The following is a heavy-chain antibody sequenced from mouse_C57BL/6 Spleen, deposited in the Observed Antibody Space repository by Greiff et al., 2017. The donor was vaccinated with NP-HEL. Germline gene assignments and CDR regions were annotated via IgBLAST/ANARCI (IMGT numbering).Heavy chain of an antibody. V-gene: IGHV5-4*01. CDR1: GFTFSSYA. CDR2: ISDGGSYT. J-gene: IGHJ3*01. Sequence: EVQVVESGGGLVKPGGSLKLSCAASGFTFSSYAMSWVRQTPEKRLEWVATISDGGSYTYYPDNVKGRFTISRDNAKNNLYLQMSHLQSEDTAMFYCARVGDSPYCNYKGFAYRGQGTLVTVSA. CDR3: ARVGDSPYCNYKGFAY. D-gene: IGHD2-1*01.